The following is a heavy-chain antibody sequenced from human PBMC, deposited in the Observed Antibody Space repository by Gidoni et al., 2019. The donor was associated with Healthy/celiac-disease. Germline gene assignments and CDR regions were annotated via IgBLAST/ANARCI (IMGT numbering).Heavy chain of an antibody. CDR3: ARDSSPNRGTGFSVIDWYFDL. Sequence: QVQLVESGGGLVKPGGSLRLSCAASGFTFRDYYMRWIRQAPGKGLGWVSYISSSGSTIYYADSVKGRFTISRDNAKNSLYLQMNSLRAEDTAVYYCARDSSPNRGTGFSVIDWYFDLWGRGTLVTVSS. CDR2: ISSSGSTI. CDR1: GFTFRDYY. V-gene: IGHV3-11*01. J-gene: IGHJ2*01. D-gene: IGHD3-10*01.